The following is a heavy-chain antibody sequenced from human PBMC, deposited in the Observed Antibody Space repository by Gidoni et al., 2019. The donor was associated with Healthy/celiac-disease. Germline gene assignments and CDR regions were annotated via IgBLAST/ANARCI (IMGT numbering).Heavy chain of an antibody. J-gene: IGHJ6*02. D-gene: IGHD4-4*01. CDR1: GFTFSSYS. CDR2: ISSSSSYI. V-gene: IGHV3-21*01. CDR3: ARDAGDSNYYYYYGMDV. Sequence: AASGFTFSSYSMNWVRQAPGKGLEWVSSISSSSSYIYYADSVKGRFTISRDNAKNSLYLQMNSLRAEDTAVYYCARDAGDSNYYYYYGMDVWGQGTTVTVSS.